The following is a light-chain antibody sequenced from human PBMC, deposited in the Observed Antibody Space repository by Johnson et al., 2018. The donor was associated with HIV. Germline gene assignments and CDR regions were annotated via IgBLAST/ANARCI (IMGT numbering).Light chain of an antibody. V-gene: IGLV1-51*01. CDR1: SSNIGNNY. J-gene: IGLJ1*01. CDR2: DNN. CDR3: GTWGSSLSAV. Sequence: QSVLTQPPSVSAAPGQKVTISCSGSSSNIGNNYVSWYQQLPGTAPKLLIYDNNKRPSGIPDRFSGSQSGTSATLGITGLQTGDEADYYCGTWGSSLSAVLGTGTKVTVL.